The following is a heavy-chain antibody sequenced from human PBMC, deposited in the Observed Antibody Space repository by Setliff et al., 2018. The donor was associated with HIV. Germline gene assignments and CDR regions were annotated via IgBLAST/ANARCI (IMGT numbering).Heavy chain of an antibody. Sequence: SETLSLTCTVSGGSIRSHYWSWIREPPGKGLEWIGYIYYSGSTNYNPSLKSRVPLSVDTSKNQFSLKVTSVTAADTAVYYCAREIQFSATTYYYYYMDDWGRGTTVTVS. D-gene: IGHD5-18*01. J-gene: IGHJ6*03. CDR3: AREIQFSATTYYYYYMDD. CDR2: IYYSGST. CDR1: GGSIRSHY. V-gene: IGHV4-59*11.